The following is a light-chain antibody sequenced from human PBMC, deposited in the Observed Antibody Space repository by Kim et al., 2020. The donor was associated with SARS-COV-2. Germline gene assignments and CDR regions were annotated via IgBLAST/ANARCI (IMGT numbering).Light chain of an antibody. CDR2: VKSDGSH. V-gene: IGLV4-69*01. J-gene: IGLJ3*02. Sequence: QLVLTQSPSASASLGASVKLTCTLTSGHSYYGIAWHQQQPEKGPRYLMTVKSDGSHTKGDGIPDRFSGSASGAERYLTISSLQSVDEAAYYCQTWGTGMVFGGGTQLTVL. CDR1: SGHSYYG. CDR3: QTWGTGMV.